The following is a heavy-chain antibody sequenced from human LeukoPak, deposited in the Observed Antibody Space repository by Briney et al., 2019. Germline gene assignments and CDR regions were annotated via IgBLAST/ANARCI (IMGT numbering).Heavy chain of an antibody. Sequence: GGSLRLSCAVSGFTFSSYSMSWVRQAPGKGLEWVASISSSGTYKYYADSVKGRFTISRDNAKNSLYLQMNSLRAEDTAVYYCAKGKDSVAGATNDYWGQGTLVTVSS. J-gene: IGHJ4*02. V-gene: IGHV3-21*01. CDR2: ISSSGTYK. CDR1: GFTFSSYS. D-gene: IGHD6-19*01. CDR3: AKGKDSVAGATNDY.